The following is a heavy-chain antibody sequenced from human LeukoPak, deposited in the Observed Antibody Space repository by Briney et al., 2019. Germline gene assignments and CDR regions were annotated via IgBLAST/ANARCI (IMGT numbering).Heavy chain of an antibody. D-gene: IGHD3-10*01. CDR3: ARVGTLDGSVDY. V-gene: IGHV1-8*01. Sequence: VKVSCKASGYTFTGYDINWVRQATGQGLEWMGWMNPNSGNTGYAQKFQGRVTMTRNTSISTAYMELSSLRSEDTAVYYCARVGTLDGSVDYWGQGTLVTVSS. CDR2: MNPNSGNT. J-gene: IGHJ4*02. CDR1: GYTFTGYD.